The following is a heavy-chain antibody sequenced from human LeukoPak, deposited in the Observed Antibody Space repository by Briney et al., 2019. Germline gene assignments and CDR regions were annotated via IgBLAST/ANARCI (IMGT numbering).Heavy chain of an antibody. CDR1: GFTLSSSA. V-gene: IGHV3-23*01. Sequence: GGSLRLSCAASGFTLSSSAMSWVRQAPGKAMEWVSAISGSGGSTYYADSVKGRFTISRDNSKNTLYLQMNRLRAEDTAVYYCAEGAGYYYDSSGYRDYWGQGTLVTVSS. CDR2: ISGSGGST. CDR3: AEGAGYYYDSSGYRDY. D-gene: IGHD3-22*01. J-gene: IGHJ4*02.